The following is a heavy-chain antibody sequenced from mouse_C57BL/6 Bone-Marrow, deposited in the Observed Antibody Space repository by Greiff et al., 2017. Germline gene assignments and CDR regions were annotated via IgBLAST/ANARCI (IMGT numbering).Heavy chain of an antibody. V-gene: IGHV14-2*01. Sequence: VQLQQSGAELVKPGASVKLSCTASGFNIKDYYIHWVKQRTEQGLEWIGRIDPEDGATKYAPKFQDKATITADTSSNTAYLQLSSLTSEDTAVYYGTRSLIYYGTNYWGQGTTLTVSS. CDR1: GFNIKDYY. CDR2: IDPEDGAT. J-gene: IGHJ2*01. D-gene: IGHD1-1*01. CDR3: TRSLIYYGTNY.